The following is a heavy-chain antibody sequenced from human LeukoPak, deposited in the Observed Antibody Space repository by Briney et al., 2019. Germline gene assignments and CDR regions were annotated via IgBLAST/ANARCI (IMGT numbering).Heavy chain of an antibody. V-gene: IGHV4-59*01. CDR1: GGSIIGSY. CDR3: ARSPLSTGYYS. Sequence: SETLSLICTVSGGSIIGSYWSWIRQPPGKGLEWIACIYYSGSTKYNPSLKSRSTISLDMSRNQISLKLSSVTAADTAMYYCARSPLSTGYYSWGQGTLVTVSS. J-gene: IGHJ4*02. CDR2: IYYSGST. D-gene: IGHD3-9*01.